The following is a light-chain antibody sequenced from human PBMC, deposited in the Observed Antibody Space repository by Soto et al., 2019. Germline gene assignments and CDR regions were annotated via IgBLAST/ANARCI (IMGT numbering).Light chain of an antibody. Sequence: DIQMTQSPSTLSASVGDRVTITCRASQSIDFYLAWYQQKPGKAPKLLIYEASNLASGVPSRFSGSGFGTEFTLSISSLQPDDFATYYCQQSRDYPWTFGQGTKVDIK. J-gene: IGKJ1*01. CDR1: QSIDFY. CDR2: EAS. V-gene: IGKV1-5*03. CDR3: QQSRDYPWT.